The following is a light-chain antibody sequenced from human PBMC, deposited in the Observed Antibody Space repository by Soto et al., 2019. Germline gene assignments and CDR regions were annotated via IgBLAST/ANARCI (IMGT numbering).Light chain of an antibody. V-gene: IGLV6-57*03. CDR1: SGSIASNY. J-gene: IGLJ3*02. Sequence: NFMLTQPHSVSESPGKTVTISCTRSSGSIASNYVQWYQQRPGSAPTTVIYEDNQRPSGLPDRFSGSSDSSSNSASLTISGLKTEDEADYYCQSYDSSNPDWVFGEGTKLTVL. CDR3: QSYDSSNPDWV. CDR2: EDN.